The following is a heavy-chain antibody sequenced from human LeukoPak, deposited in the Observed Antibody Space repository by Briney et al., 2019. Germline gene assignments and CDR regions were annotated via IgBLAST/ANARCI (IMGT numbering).Heavy chain of an antibody. D-gene: IGHD2-8*01. Sequence: GGSLRLSCAASRFTFSSYGMHWVRQAPGKGLDGVAYIQYDGSNAQYADSVKGRFSISRDSSKNILYLQMSSLTAEDTAVYYCAKDRCSNGVGCYYYYMDVWGKGTTVTISS. CDR3: AKDRCSNGVGCYYYYMDV. CDR2: IQYDGSNA. V-gene: IGHV3-30*02. J-gene: IGHJ6*03. CDR1: RFTFSSYG.